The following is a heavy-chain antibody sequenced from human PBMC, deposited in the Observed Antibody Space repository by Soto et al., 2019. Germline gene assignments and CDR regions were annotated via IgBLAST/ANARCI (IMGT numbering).Heavy chain of an antibody. V-gene: IGHV1-3*01. CDR3: ARGLRFLEWLLPPEGMDV. CDR2: INAGNGNT. J-gene: IGHJ6*02. CDR1: GYTFTSYA. Sequence: ASVKVSCKASGYTFTSYAMHWVRQAPGQRLEWMGWINAGNGNTKYSQKFQGRVTITRDTSASTAYMELSSLRSEDTAVYYCARGLRFLEWLLPPEGMDVWGQGTTVTSP. D-gene: IGHD3-3*01.